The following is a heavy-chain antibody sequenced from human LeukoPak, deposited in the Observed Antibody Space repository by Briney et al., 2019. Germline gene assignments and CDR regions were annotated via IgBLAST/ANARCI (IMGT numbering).Heavy chain of an antibody. Sequence: SETLSLTCTASGGPISSYYWSWIRQPPGKGLEWIGYIYYSGSTNYNPSLKSRVTISVDTYKNQFSLKLSSVTAADTAVYYCARQDYGAFDIWGQGTMVTVSS. V-gene: IGHV4-59*08. CDR1: GGPISSYY. CDR2: IYYSGST. J-gene: IGHJ3*02. D-gene: IGHD4-17*01. CDR3: ARQDYGAFDI.